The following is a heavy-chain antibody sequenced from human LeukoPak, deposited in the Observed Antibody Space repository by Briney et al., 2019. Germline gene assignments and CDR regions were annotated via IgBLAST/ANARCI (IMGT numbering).Heavy chain of an antibody. CDR1: GGSFSGYY. V-gene: IGHV4-34*01. CDR3: ARLDTRPVVPATRGGYYFDY. Sequence: SETLSLTCAVYGGSFSGYYWSWIRQPPGKGLAWVGEINQCGRAHHKPSLNNQVTISVGTSKNQFSLKLSSVTAADTAVYYWARLDTRPVVPATRGGYYFDYWGQGNLVTVSS. D-gene: IGHD2-2*01. J-gene: IGHJ4*02. CDR2: INQCGRA.